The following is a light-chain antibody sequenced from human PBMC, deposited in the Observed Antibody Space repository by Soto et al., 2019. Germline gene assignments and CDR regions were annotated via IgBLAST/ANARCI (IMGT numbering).Light chain of an antibody. J-gene: IGLJ1*01. CDR2: RDS. CDR3: QVWDSSTAI. V-gene: IGLV3-9*01. CDR1: NIGSKN. Sequence: ELTQPLSVSVALGQAARITCGGNNIGSKNVHWYQQKPGQAPVLVIYRDSNRPSGIPERFSGSNSGNTATLTIRRAQAGDEADYNCQVWDSSTAIFGTGTKVTVL.